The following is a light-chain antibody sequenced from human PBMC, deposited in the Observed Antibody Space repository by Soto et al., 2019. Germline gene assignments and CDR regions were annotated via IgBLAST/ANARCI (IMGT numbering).Light chain of an antibody. V-gene: IGKV3-11*01. Sequence: EIVLTQSPATLSLSPGERATLSCRASQSVSSYLAWYQQKPGQAPRLLIYDASNRATGIPARFSGSGSGTDFTLTISSPEPEDFAVYYCQQRSNWPFLTFGGGTKVDIK. CDR3: QQRSNWPFLT. CDR2: DAS. CDR1: QSVSSY. J-gene: IGKJ4*01.